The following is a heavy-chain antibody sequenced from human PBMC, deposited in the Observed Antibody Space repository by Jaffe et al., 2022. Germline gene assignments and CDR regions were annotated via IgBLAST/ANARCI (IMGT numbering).Heavy chain of an antibody. J-gene: IGHJ6*03. CDR2: IYYSGST. CDR1: GGSISSYY. Sequence: QVQLQESGPGLVKPSETLSLTCTVSGGSISSYYWSWIRQPPGKGLEWIGYIYYSGSTNYNPSLKSRVTISVDTSKNQFSLKLSSVTAADTAVYYCARETRIQLKTNYYYYYYMDVWGKGTTVTVSS. D-gene: IGHD5-18*01. V-gene: IGHV4-59*01. CDR3: ARETRIQLKTNYYYYYYMDV.